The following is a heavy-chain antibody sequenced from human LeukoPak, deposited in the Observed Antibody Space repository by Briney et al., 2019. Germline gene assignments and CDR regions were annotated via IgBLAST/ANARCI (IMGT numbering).Heavy chain of an antibody. V-gene: IGHV3-7*01. CDR1: GLTVSNHW. Sequence: PGGSLRLSCVASGLTVSNHWMSWVRQAPGKGLEWVANIKQERGQEYYVDSVKGRFTVSRDNAKNTLYLQVNNLRAEDTAVYYCARGPNSNWSGLDFWGQGTLLTVSS. CDR2: IKQERGQE. J-gene: IGHJ4*02. D-gene: IGHD6-6*01. CDR3: ARGPNSNWSGLDF.